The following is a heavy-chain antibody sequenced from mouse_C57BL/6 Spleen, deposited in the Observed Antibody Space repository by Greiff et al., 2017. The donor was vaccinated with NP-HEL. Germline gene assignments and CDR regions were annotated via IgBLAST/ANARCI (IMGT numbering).Heavy chain of an antibody. CDR3: AIEGVWGYPPYAMDY. D-gene: IGHD2-2*01. CDR1: GYTFTSYW. V-gene: IGHV1-74*01. Sequence: VQLQQPGAELVKPGASVKVSCKASGYTFTSYWMHWVKQRPGQGLEWIGRIHPSDSDTNYNQKFKGKATLTVDKSSSTAYMQLSSLTSEDSAVYYCAIEGVWGYPPYAMDYWVKEPQSPSPQ. J-gene: IGHJ4*01. CDR2: IHPSDSDT.